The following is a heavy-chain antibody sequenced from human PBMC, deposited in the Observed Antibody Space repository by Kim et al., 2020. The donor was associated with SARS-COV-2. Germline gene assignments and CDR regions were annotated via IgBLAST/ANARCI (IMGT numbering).Heavy chain of an antibody. D-gene: IGHD3-10*01. CDR3: ARAPYGSGTSLGFGF. CDR1: GYTFTNYW. J-gene: IGHJ1*01. Sequence: GESLKISCKASGYTFTNYWIGWVRQMPGKGLEWMGVFYPGDSDTRYSPSFQGQVIISADRSISTAYLQWSSLKASDSAIYYCARAPYGSGTSLGFGFWGQ. V-gene: IGHV5-51*01. CDR2: FYPGDSDT.